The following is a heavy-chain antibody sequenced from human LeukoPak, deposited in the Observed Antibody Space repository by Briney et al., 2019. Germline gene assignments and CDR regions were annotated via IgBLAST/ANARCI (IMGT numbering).Heavy chain of an antibody. CDR2: IYYSGST. D-gene: IGHD6-13*01. CDR1: GGSISSYD. Sequence: SETLSLTCTVSGGSISSYDWSWIRQPPGKGLEWIGYIYYSGSTNYNPSLKSRVTISVDTSKNQFSLKLSSVTAADTAVYYCTSNRVLASWFDPWGQGTLVTVSS. V-gene: IGHV4-59*08. J-gene: IGHJ5*02. CDR3: TSNRVLASWFDP.